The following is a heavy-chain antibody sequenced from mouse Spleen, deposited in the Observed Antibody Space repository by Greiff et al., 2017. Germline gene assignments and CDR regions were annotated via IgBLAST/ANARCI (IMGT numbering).Heavy chain of an antibody. CDR3: ARRDDMDY. Sequence: QVQLQQPGAELVMPGASVKLSCKASGYTFTSYWMHWVKQRPGQGLEWIGEIDPSDSYTNYNQKFKGKATLTVDKSSSTAYMQLSSLTSEDSAVYYCARRDDMDYWGQGTSVTVSS. J-gene: IGHJ4*01. CDR1: GYTFTSYW. V-gene: IGHV1-69*01. CDR2: IDPSDSYT. D-gene: IGHD3-3*01.